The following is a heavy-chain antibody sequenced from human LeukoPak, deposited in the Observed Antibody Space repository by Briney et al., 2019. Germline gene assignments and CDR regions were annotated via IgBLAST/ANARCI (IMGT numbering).Heavy chain of an antibody. CDR2: IYNGGSK. CDR1: GFTVSSNY. CDR3: ARDRIVGATMPYCYYMRV. J-gene: IGHJ6*03. D-gene: IGHD1-26*01. V-gene: IGHV3-53*01. Sequence: GGSLRLSCAASGFTVSSNYMSWVRQATGKGLEWVSVIYNGGSKYYAGSVKGRFTISKDKSKNTMYLQMNSLTAEDTAVYYCARDRIVGATMPYCYYMRVWGKGTTVTISS.